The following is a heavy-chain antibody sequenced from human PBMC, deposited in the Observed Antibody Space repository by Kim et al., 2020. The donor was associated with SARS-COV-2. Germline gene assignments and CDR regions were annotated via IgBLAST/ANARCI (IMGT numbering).Heavy chain of an antibody. Sequence: ASVKVSCKASGYTFTGYYMHWVRQAPGQGLEWMGWINPNSGGTNYAQKFQGRVTMTRDTSISTAYMELSRLRSDDTAVYYCARRASITMIVVVYNWFDPWGQGTVDTVSS. V-gene: IGHV1-2*02. D-gene: IGHD3-22*01. CDR3: ARRASITMIVVVYNWFDP. J-gene: IGHJ5*02. CDR2: INPNSGGT. CDR1: GYTFTGYY.